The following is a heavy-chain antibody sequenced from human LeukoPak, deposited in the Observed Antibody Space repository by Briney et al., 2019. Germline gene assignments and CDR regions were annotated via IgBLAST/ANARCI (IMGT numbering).Heavy chain of an antibody. CDR1: GFTFSSYA. V-gene: IGHV3-30-3*01. J-gene: IGHJ4*02. CDR3: ARTSGLPYYFDY. CDR2: ISYDGSNK. Sequence: PGGSLRLSCAASGFTFSSYAMHWVRQAPGKGLEWVAVISYDGSNKYYADSVKGRFTISSDNSKNTPYLQMNSLRAEDTAVCYCARTSGLPYYFDYWGQGTLVTVSS. D-gene: IGHD6-19*01.